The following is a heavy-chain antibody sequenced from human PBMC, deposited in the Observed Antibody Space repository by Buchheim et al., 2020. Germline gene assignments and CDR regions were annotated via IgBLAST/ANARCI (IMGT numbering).Heavy chain of an antibody. D-gene: IGHD3-10*01. Sequence: QLQLQESGSGLVKPSQTLSLTCAVSGGSISSGGYSWSWIRQPAGKGLEWIGRIYTSGSTNYNPSLKSRVTMSVDTSKNQFSLKLSSVTAADTAVYYCARDRKVTLWFGSYGMDVWGQGTT. CDR3: ARDRKVTLWFGSYGMDV. V-gene: IGHV4-61*02. J-gene: IGHJ6*02. CDR2: IYTSGST. CDR1: GGSISSGGYS.